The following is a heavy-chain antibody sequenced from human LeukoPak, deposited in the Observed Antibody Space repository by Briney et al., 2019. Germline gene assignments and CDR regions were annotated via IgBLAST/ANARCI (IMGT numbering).Heavy chain of an antibody. Sequence: GASVKVSCKASGYTFTAYYMHWVRQAPGHGLEWLGWINPTSGGTVYAQNFQGRVTMTRDTSISTAYMELNRLRSDEPAVYYCARGPDAIRGRGRDWFDPWGQGTLVTVSS. CDR3: ARGPDAIRGRGRDWFDP. J-gene: IGHJ5*02. CDR2: INPTSGGT. CDR1: GYTFTAYY. D-gene: IGHD1-26*01. V-gene: IGHV1-2*02.